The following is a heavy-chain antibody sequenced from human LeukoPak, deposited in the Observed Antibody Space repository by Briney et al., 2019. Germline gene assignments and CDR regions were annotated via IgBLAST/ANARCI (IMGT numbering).Heavy chain of an antibody. Sequence: ASVKVSCKASGYTFTSYGISWVRQAPGQGLEWMGWISAYNGNTNYAQKLQGRVTMTTDTSTSTAYMELRSLRSDDTAVYYCARELPPYDFWSGYPPPGPLDYWGQGTLVTVSS. V-gene: IGHV1-18*01. D-gene: IGHD3-3*01. CDR3: ARELPPYDFWSGYPPPGPLDY. CDR1: GYTFTSYG. CDR2: ISAYNGNT. J-gene: IGHJ4*02.